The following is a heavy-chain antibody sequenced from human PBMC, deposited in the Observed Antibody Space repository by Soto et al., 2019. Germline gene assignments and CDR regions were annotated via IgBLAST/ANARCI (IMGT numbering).Heavy chain of an antibody. CDR3: ARGSAAKRYFDL. CDR1: GAPISGGAYH. CDR2: IFPSGAT. Sequence: QVQLQESGPGLVKPSQTLSLMCTVSGAPISGGAYHWSWIRQPPGKGLEWIGYIFPSGATHYNSSLGSRITMSVETSKSHFSLKLTSVTAADTAVYFCARGSAAKRYFDLWGRGTLVTVSS. V-gene: IGHV4-30-4*01. D-gene: IGHD5-18*01. J-gene: IGHJ2*01.